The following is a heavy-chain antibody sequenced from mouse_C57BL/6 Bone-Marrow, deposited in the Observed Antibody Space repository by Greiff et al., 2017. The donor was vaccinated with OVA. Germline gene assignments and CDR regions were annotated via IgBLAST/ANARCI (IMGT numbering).Heavy chain of an antibody. Sequence: QVQLPQSGPGLVAPSQSLSITCTVSGFSLTSYAISWVRPPPGKGLSWLGVIWTGGGTNYNSALKSRLSISKDNSKSQVFLKMNSLQTDDTARYYCARNWDDGAWFAYWGQGTLVTVSA. CDR1: GFSLTSYA. CDR3: ARNWDDGAWFAY. V-gene: IGHV2-9-1*01. CDR2: IWTGGGT. D-gene: IGHD4-1*01. J-gene: IGHJ3*01.